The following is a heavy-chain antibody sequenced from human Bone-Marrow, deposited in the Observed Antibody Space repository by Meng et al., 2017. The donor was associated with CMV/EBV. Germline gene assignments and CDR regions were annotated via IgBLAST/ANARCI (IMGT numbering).Heavy chain of an antibody. D-gene: IGHD6-13*01. CDR1: GDSVSSNSAA. CDR2: TYYRSKWYN. CDR3: ARVDNIAAAGKGAHGPRLLNYYYYGMDV. Sequence: SQTLSLICAISGDSVSSNSAAWNWIRQSPSRGLEWLGRTYYRSKWYNDYAVSVKSRITINPDTSKNQFSLKLSSVTAADPAVYYCARVDNIAAAGKGAHGPRLLNYYYYGMDVWGQGTTVTVSS. V-gene: IGHV6-1*01. J-gene: IGHJ6*02.